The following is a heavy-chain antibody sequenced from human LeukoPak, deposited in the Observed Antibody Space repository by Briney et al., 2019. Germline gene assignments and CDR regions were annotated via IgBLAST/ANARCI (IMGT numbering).Heavy chain of an antibody. D-gene: IGHD2-15*01. CDR2: INPNSGGT. V-gene: IGHV1-2*02. Sequence: AASVKVSCKASGYTFTGYYMHWVRQAPGQGLEWMGWINPNSGGTNYAQKFQGRVTMTRDTSISTAYMELSRLRSDDTAVYYCARGKGYCSGGSCYSEFDYWGQGTLVTVSS. J-gene: IGHJ4*02. CDR1: GYTFTGYY. CDR3: ARGKGYCSGGSCYSEFDY.